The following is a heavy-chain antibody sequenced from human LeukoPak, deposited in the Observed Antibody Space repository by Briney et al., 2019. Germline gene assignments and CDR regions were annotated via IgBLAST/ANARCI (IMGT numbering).Heavy chain of an antibody. V-gene: IGHV3-23*01. D-gene: IGHD6-25*01. CDR3: AKSAAAAPYYFHY. CDR2: ISGSGGTT. Sequence: GGSLRLSCAASGITFSSYGMSWVRQAPGKGLELVSGISGSGGTTYYADSVKGRFTISRDNSKNTLYLQMNSLRAEDTAVYYCAKSAAAAPYYFHYWGQGTLVTVSS. J-gene: IGHJ4*02. CDR1: GITFSSYG.